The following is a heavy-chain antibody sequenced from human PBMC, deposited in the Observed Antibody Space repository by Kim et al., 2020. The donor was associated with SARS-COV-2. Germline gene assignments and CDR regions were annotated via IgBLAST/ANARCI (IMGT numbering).Heavy chain of an antibody. J-gene: IGHJ6*02. CDR3: AKGYGDYPYYYYGMDV. V-gene: IGHV3-30*18. D-gene: IGHD4-17*01. CDR2: ISYDGSNK. Sequence: GGSLRLSCAASGFTFSSYGMHWVRQAPGKGLEWVAVISYDGSNKYYADSVKGRFTISRDNSKNTLYLQMNSLRAEDTAVYYCAKGYGDYPYYYYGMDVWGQGTTVTVSS. CDR1: GFTFSSYG.